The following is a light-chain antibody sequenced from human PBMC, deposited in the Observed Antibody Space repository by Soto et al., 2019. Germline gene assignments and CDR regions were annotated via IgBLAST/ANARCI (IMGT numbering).Light chain of an antibody. CDR2: EDS. J-gene: IGLJ1*01. CDR3: QVCDSSSDHYV. Sequence: SYALTQPPSASGAPGQTARISCGGNNIGSKSVHWYQQKPGKAPVLVVYEDSDRPSGIPERFSGSNSGNTATLTISRVEAGDEADYYCQVCDSSSDHYVFGTGTKVTVL. V-gene: IGLV3-21*02. CDR1: NIGSKS.